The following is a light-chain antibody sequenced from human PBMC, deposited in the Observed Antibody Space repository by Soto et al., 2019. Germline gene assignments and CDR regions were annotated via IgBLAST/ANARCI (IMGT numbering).Light chain of an antibody. CDR2: GAS. CDR1: QSVSRN. V-gene: IGKV3-15*01. CDR3: QQYGDWPPET. Sequence: EVVLTQSPATLSVSPGDRATLSCRASQSVSRNLAWYQQKPGQAPRPLIYGASTRPTGVPARFSGSGSATEFTLSISSLQSEDVAVYYCQQYGDWPPETFGQGTKLEI. J-gene: IGKJ2*01.